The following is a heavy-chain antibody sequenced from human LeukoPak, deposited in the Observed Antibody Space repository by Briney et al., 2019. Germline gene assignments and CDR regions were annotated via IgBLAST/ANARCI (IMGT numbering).Heavy chain of an antibody. V-gene: IGHV3-23*01. CDR2: IISSGDDT. D-gene: IGHD6-19*01. Sequence: GGSLRLSCAASGFTFNTYAMSWVRQAPGKGLEWVSAIISSGDDTYHADSVKGRFTISRDNSKNTLYLQMNGLRAEDTAVYYCAKGRIEGSSGWSWYFDLWGRGTLVTVSS. CDR1: GFTFNTYA. J-gene: IGHJ2*01. CDR3: AKGRIEGSSGWSWYFDL.